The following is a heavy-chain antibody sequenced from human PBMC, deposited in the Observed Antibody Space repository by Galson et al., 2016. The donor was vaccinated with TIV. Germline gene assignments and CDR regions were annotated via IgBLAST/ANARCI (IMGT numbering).Heavy chain of an antibody. CDR1: GYIFTNYW. CDR2: IYPGDSDT. Sequence: QSGAEVKEPGESLNISCKGSGYIFTNYWIGWVRQMPGKGLEWMGIIYPGDSDTRYSPSFQGQVTISADRSINTAYLLLNSLKASDTAMYYCARRFAVDYGDYGAFDIWGQGTIVTVSS. J-gene: IGHJ3*02. V-gene: IGHV5-51*01. CDR3: ARRFAVDYGDYGAFDI. D-gene: IGHD4-17*01.